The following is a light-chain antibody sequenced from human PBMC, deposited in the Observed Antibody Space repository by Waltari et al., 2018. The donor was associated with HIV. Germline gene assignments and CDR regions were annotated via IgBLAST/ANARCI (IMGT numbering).Light chain of an antibody. CDR2: EVY. Sequence: QSALTQPPTASGSPGQSVTISCSGTSNDVGPFVYFSCYQQNPDKAPRLIIYEVYKRPSGVPDRFSGSKSGNTASLTVSGLQAEDEADYYCTSYAGSDNLMLFGGGTKVTVL. V-gene: IGLV2-8*01. CDR1: SNDVGPFVY. J-gene: IGLJ2*01. CDR3: TSYAGSDNLML.